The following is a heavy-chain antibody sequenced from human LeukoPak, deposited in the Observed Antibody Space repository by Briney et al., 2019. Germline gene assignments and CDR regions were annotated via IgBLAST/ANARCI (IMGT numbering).Heavy chain of an antibody. CDR2: ISWNSGSI. V-gene: IGHV3-9*01. CDR1: GFTFDDYA. J-gene: IGHJ4*02. D-gene: IGHD4-17*01. Sequence: PGGSLRLSCAFSGFTFDDYAMHWVRQAPGKGLEWVSGISWNSGSIGYADSVKGRFTISRDNAKNTLYLQMNSLRAEDTAVYYCAKSPDYANTFDYWGQGALVTVSS. CDR3: AKSPDYANTFDY.